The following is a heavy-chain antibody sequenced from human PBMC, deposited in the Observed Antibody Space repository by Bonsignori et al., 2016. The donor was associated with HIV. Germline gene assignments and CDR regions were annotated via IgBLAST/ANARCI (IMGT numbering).Heavy chain of an antibody. CDR2: INHSGNT. D-gene: IGHD6-6*01. J-gene: IGHJ4*02. Sequence: WIRQSPGKGLEWIGEINHSGNTNYNPSLMGRVTISVDTSKNQFSLKVTSVTAADTAVYYCARGMQFVGPTEESCFDSWGQGTLVTVSS. CDR3: ARGMQFVGPTEESCFDS. V-gene: IGHV4-34*01.